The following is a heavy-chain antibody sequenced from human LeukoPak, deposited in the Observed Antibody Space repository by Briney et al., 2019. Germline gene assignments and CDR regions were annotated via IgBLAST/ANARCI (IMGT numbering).Heavy chain of an antibody. V-gene: IGHV3-7*01. CDR3: ARRLDD. CDR2: IKHDESEK. J-gene: IGHJ4*02. D-gene: IGHD3-16*01. CDR1: GFSFNSDW. Sequence: GGSLRLSCAASGFSFNSDWMDWVRQAPGKGLEWVANIKHDESEKNYLDSVKGRLTISRDNAQNSLYLQMNGLRVEDTAVYYCARRLDDWGQGTLVTVSS.